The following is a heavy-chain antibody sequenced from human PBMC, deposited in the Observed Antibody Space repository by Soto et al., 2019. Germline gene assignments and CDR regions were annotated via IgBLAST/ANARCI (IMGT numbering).Heavy chain of an antibody. CDR2: ISYDGSNK. D-gene: IGHD3-10*01. Sequence: PGGSLRLSCAASGFTFSSYGMHWVRQAPGKGLEWVAVISYDGSNKYYADSVKGRFTISRDNSKNTLYLQMNSLRAEGTAVYYCAKDRGHYYGSGDPSYYYYGMDVWGQGTTVTVSS. CDR1: GFTFSSYG. J-gene: IGHJ6*02. CDR3: AKDRGHYYGSGDPSYYYYGMDV. V-gene: IGHV3-30*18.